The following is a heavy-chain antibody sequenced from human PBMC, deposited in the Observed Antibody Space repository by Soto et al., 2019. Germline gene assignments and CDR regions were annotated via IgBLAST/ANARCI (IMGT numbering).Heavy chain of an antibody. CDR3: ARSDYEGWFDP. Sequence: SETLSLTCTVFGGSISSGDYYWSWVRQPPGKGLEWIGYIYYSGSTYYNPSLKSRVTISVDTSKNQFSLKLSSVTAADTAVYYCARSDYEGWFDPWGQGNLVTVSS. V-gene: IGHV4-30-4*01. CDR2: IYYSGST. D-gene: IGHD4-17*01. CDR1: GGSISSGDYY. J-gene: IGHJ5*02.